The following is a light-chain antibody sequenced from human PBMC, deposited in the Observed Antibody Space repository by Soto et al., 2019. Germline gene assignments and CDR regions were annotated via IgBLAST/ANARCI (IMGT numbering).Light chain of an antibody. CDR2: GVS. CDR3: QQYDSSPRT. V-gene: IGKV3-20*01. Sequence: ELVLTQSPGTLSFPPGERATLSCGSTQSLSSRNLAWYQKKPGQAPRPLIYGVSSRATGIPDRFSGSGSGTDFTLTISRLEPEDFAVYYCQQYDSSPRTCGQGTKGDIK. CDR1: QSLSSRN. J-gene: IGKJ1*01.